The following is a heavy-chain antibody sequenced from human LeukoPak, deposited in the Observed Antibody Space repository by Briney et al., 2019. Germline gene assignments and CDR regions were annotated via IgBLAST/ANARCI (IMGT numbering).Heavy chain of an antibody. V-gene: IGHV3-23*01. Sequence: GGSLRLPCAASEFTFGNYVMSWVRQAPGEGLEWVSVISGGGGTTYYADSVKGRFTISRDNSRNTLYLQMNSLRAEDTAVYYCARRMVGAGNNYFDYWGQGTLVTVSS. CDR2: ISGGGGTT. CDR1: EFTFGNYV. J-gene: IGHJ4*02. CDR3: ARRMVGAGNNYFDY. D-gene: IGHD2-15*01.